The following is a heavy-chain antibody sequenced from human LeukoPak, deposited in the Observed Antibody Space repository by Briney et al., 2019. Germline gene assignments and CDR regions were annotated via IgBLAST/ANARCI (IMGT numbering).Heavy chain of an antibody. V-gene: IGHV5-51*01. CDR2: IYPGDSDT. J-gene: IGHJ4*02. D-gene: IGHD6-6*01. Sequence: GESLKISCKGSGYRFTSYWIGWVRQMPGKGLEWMGIIYPGDSDTRYSPSFQGQVTISADKSISTAYLQWSSLKASDTAMYYCARHGIAASPQGYFDYWGQGTLVTVSS. CDR3: ARHGIAASPQGYFDY. CDR1: GYRFTSYW.